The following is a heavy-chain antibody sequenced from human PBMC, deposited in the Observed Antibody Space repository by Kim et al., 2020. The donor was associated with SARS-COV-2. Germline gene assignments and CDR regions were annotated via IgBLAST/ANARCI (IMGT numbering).Heavy chain of an antibody. J-gene: IGHJ4*02. Sequence: SETLSLTCAVYGGSFSGYYWSWIRQPPGKGLEWIGEINHSGSTNYNPSLKSRVTISVDTSKNQFSLKLSSVTAADTAVYYCARGRYGWIQLWSFFDYWGQGTLVTVSS. CDR3: ARGRYGWIQLWSFFDY. CDR1: GGSFSGYY. CDR2: INHSGST. V-gene: IGHV4-34*01. D-gene: IGHD5-18*01.